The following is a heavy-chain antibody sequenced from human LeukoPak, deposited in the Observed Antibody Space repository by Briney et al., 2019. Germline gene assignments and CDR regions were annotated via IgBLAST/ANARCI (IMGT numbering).Heavy chain of an antibody. CDR3: AKAYVWGTYFDY. CDR2: ISGSGGST. CDR1: GFTFSSYA. J-gene: IGHJ4*02. Sequence: GGSLRLSCAASGFTFSSYAMSWVRQAPGKGLGWVSAISGSGGSTYYADSVKGRFTISRDNSKNTLYLQMNSLRAEDTAVYYCAKAYVWGTYFDYWGQGTLVTVSS. D-gene: IGHD3-16*01. V-gene: IGHV3-23*01.